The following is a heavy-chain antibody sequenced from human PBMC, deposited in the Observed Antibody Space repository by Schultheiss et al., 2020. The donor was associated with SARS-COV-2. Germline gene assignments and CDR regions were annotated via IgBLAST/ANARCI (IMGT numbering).Heavy chain of an antibody. CDR3: AWGWAFDY. V-gene: IGHV1-2*06. D-gene: IGHD7-27*01. CDR1: GYTFTDYY. J-gene: IGHJ4*02. Sequence: ASVKVSCKASGYTFTDYYMHWVRQAPGQGLEWMGHINPSSGDTKYAQNFQGRATMTRDMSTSTAYMEMSSLASDDTAVYYCAWGWAFDYWGQGTLVTVSS. CDR2: INPSSGDT.